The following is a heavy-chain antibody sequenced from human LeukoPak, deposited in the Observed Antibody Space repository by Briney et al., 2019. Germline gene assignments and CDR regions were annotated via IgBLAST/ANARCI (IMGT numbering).Heavy chain of an antibody. J-gene: IGHJ4*02. Sequence: PSETLSLTCTVSGGSISSYYWSWIRQPPGKGLEWIGYIYYSGSTNYNPSLKSRVTISLDTSKNQFSLKLSSVTAADTAVYYCARHYGNTAMVTPLDYWGQGTLVTVSS. CDR2: IYYSGST. CDR3: ARHYGNTAMVTPLDY. V-gene: IGHV4-59*08. CDR1: GGSISSYY. D-gene: IGHD5-18*01.